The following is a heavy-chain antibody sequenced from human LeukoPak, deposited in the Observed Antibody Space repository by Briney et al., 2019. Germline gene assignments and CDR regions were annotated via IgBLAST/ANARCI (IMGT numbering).Heavy chain of an antibody. D-gene: IGHD6-19*01. V-gene: IGHV1-2*02. CDR1: GYTFTGYY. Sequence: GASVKVSCKASGYTFTGYYMHWVRQAPGQGLEWMGWINPNSGGTNYAQKFQGRVTMTRDTSIITAYMELRRLRFDDTAVYYCAREAAVAGMNDYWGQGTLVTVSS. CDR3: AREAAVAGMNDY. CDR2: INPNSGGT. J-gene: IGHJ4*02.